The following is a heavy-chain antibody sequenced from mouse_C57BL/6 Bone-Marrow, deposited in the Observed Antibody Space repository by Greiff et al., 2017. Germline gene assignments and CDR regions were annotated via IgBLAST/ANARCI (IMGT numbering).Heavy chain of an antibody. CDR3: TGYYRSNRGGAY. CDR2: IRLKSDNYAT. V-gene: IGHV6-3*01. CDR1: GFTFSNYW. Sequence: DVMLVESGGGLVQPGGSMKLSCVASGFTFSNYWMNWVRQSPEKGLEWVAQIRLKSDNYATHYAESVKGRFTISRVDSKSSVYLQMNNLRAEDTGIYYCTGYYRSNRGGAYWGQGTLVTVSA. D-gene: IGHD1-1*01. J-gene: IGHJ3*01.